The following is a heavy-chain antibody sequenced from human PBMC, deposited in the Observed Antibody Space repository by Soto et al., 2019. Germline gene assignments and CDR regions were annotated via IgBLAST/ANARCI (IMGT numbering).Heavy chain of an antibody. CDR3: ARETVELAKNG. J-gene: IGHJ4*02. Sequence: EVQLVESGGGLVQPGGYLRLSCAASGFPFSSYWMSWVRQAPGKGLEWVANIKQDGSEKYYVDSVKGRFTISRDNAENSLFLQMSSLRAEDTAVYYCARETVELAKNGWGQGTLVTVYS. CDR2: IKQDGSEK. V-gene: IGHV3-7*01. CDR1: GFPFSSYW. D-gene: IGHD4-4*01.